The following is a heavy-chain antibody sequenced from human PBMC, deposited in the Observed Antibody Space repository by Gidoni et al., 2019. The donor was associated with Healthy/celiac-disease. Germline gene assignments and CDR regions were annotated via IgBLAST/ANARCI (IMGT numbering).Heavy chain of an antibody. CDR2: IKPNSGGT. V-gene: IGHV1-2*02. D-gene: IGHD6-19*01. Sequence: QVQLVPSGAEVKKPGASVKVSCKASGSSFTGHYRHWVRQAAGQGLEWTGWIKPNSGGTNYAQKFQGRVTMTRDTSISTAYMELSRLRSDDTAVYYCARDWDSSGYTSATDYWGQGTLVTVSS. J-gene: IGHJ4*02. CDR3: ARDWDSSGYTSATDY. CDR1: GSSFTGHY.